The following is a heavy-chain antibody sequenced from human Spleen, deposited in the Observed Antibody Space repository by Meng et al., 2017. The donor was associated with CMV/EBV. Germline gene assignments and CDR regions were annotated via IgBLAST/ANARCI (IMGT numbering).Heavy chain of an antibody. D-gene: IGHD3-3*01. V-gene: IGHV4-59*01. CDR1: GGSISSYY. CDR2: IYYSGST. Sequence: SETLSLTCTVSGGSISSYYWSWIRQPPGKGLEWIGYIYYSGSTNYNPSLKSRVTISVDTSKNQFSLKLSSVTAADTVVYYCARFSGHTYYDFWSGYYNRAFDYWGQGTLVTVSS. J-gene: IGHJ4*02. CDR3: ARFSGHTYYDFWSGYYNRAFDY.